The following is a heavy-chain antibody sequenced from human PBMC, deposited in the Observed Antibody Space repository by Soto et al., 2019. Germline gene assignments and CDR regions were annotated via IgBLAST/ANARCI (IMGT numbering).Heavy chain of an antibody. Sequence: ASVKVSCKTSGYTFTSYVIHWVRQAPGQRPEWMGWINGGNGNTGYSQIFQGRFTISRDNSKNTLYLQMGSLRAEDMAVYYCARGSNGYHFDYWGQGTLVTVSS. J-gene: IGHJ4*02. CDR3: ARGSNGYHFDY. V-gene: IGHV1-3*03. CDR2: INGGNGNT. D-gene: IGHD5-12*01. CDR1: GYTFTSYV.